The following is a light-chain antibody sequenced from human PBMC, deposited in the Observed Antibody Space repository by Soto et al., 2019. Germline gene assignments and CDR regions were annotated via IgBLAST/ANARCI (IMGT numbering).Light chain of an antibody. V-gene: IGLV1-40*01. CDR3: CSFAGRGTFL. CDR2: ANN. J-gene: IGLJ1*01. CDR1: SSTIGAGYD. Sequence: QSVVTQPPSVSGAPGQRVTISCTGSSSTIGAGYDVLWYQQLPGAAPKLLIYANNNRPSGVPDRFSGSKSGTSASLAITGLQAEDEADYYCCSFAGRGTFLFGTGTKLTVL.